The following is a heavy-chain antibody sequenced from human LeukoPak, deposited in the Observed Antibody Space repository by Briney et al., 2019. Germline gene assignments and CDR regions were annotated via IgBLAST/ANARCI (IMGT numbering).Heavy chain of an antibody. V-gene: IGHV1-18*01. Sequence: ASVKVSCKASGYTFTSYGISWVRQAPGQGLEWMGWISAYNGNTNYAQKLQGRVTMTRDTSTSTVYMELSSLRSEDTAVYYCARDDYGGNSGGVGIDYWGQGTLVTVSS. CDR3: ARDDYGGNSGGVGIDY. J-gene: IGHJ4*02. CDR2: ISAYNGNT. D-gene: IGHD4-23*01. CDR1: GYTFTSYG.